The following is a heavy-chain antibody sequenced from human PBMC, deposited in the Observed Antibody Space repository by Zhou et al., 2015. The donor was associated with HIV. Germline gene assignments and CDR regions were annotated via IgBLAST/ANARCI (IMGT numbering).Heavy chain of an antibody. V-gene: IGHV1-69*01. CDR3: ARGRYSSSWAPPDY. J-gene: IGHJ4*02. D-gene: IGHD6-13*01. CDR1: GGTFSSYA. Sequence: QVQLVQSGAEVKKPGSSVKVSCKASGGTFSSYAISWVRQAPGQGLEWMGGIIPIFGTANYAQKFQGRVTITADESTSTAYMELSSLRSEDTAVYYCARGRYSSSWAPPDYWGQGTLVTVSS. CDR2: IIPIFGTA.